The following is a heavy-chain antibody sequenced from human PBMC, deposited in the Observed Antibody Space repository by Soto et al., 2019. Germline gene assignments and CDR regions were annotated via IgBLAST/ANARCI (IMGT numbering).Heavy chain of an antibody. V-gene: IGHV3-23*01. Sequence: PGGSLRLSCAASGFAFSTYAMTWVRQAPGKGLEWVSVISGSGGSSYYADSVKGRFTISRDNSKNTLFLQMNGLRAEDTAVYYCAKVTKRAAAGRYEYYKYGMDVWGQGTTVT. D-gene: IGHD6-13*01. CDR1: GFAFSTYA. CDR2: ISGSGGSS. J-gene: IGHJ6*02. CDR3: AKVTKRAAAGRYEYYKYGMDV.